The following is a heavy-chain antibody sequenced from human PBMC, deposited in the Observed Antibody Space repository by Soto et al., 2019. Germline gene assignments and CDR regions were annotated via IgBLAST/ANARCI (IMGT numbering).Heavy chain of an antibody. CDR1: GFTFSSYA. V-gene: IGHV3-23*01. J-gene: IGHJ4*02. CDR2: ISGSGGST. D-gene: IGHD3-10*01. CDR3: AKDFSLSVVLWFGELIGFDY. Sequence: GGSLRLSCAASGFTFSSYAMSWVRQAPGKGLEWVSAISGSGGSTYYADSVKGRFTISRDNSKNTLYLQMNSLRAEDTAVYYCAKDFSLSVVLWFGELIGFDYWGQGTLVTVSS.